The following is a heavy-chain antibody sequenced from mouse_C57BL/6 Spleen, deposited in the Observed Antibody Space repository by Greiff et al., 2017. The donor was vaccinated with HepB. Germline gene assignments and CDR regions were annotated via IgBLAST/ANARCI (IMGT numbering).Heavy chain of an antibody. Sequence: QVQLQQSGAELARPGASVKMSCKASGYTFTSYTMHWVKQRPGQGLEWIGYINPSSGYTKYNQKFKDKATLTADKSSSTAYMQLSSLTSEDSAVYDCARGYYYGSSHVWGTGTTVTVSS. CDR2: INPSSGYT. CDR1: GYTFTSYT. D-gene: IGHD1-1*01. CDR3: ARGYYYGSSHV. V-gene: IGHV1-4*01. J-gene: IGHJ1*03.